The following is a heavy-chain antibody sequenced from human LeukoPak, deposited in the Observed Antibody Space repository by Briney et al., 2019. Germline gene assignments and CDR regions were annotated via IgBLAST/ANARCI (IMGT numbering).Heavy chain of an antibody. CDR2: INPNSGGT. J-gene: IGHJ4*02. Sequence: ASVKVSCKASGYTFTGYYVHWVRQTPGQRLEWKGWINPNSGGTNYAQKFQGRVTMTRDTSISTAYMELSRLRSDDTAVYYCARVLTLRTGHFDYWGQGTLVTVSS. V-gene: IGHV1-2*02. CDR3: ARVLTLRTGHFDY. D-gene: IGHD1-1*01. CDR1: GYTFTGYY.